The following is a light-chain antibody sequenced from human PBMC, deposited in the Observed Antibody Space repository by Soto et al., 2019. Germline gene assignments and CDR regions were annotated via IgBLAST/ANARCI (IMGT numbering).Light chain of an antibody. J-gene: IGKJ4*01. CDR1: QGVRDD. CDR3: LQESNYPLT. CDR2: SAS. V-gene: IGKV1-6*01. Sequence: QMTQSPSSLSASVGDRVTITCRASQGVRDDVGWYQQKRGKAPKRLIYSASTLQGGVPSRFCGGRSGTAFILTISGLQPDDFATYYCLQESNYPLTFGGGTKLEIK.